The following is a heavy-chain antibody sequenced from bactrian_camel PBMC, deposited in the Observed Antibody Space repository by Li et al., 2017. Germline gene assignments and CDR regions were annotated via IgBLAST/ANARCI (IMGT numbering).Heavy chain of an antibody. Sequence: HVQLVESGGGSVQTGGSLRLSCFASAYTYQMAWFRQVPGKEREGVAVIYTGGGVPDYADSVKGRFTLSYDKSKNTVYLQMNGLTPEDTAMYYCSINVHAPRVVPGIACAPQEYWGQGTQVTVS. D-gene: IGHD2*01. CDR2: IYTGGGVP. CDR3: SINVHAPRVVPGIACAPQEY. CDR1: AYTYQ. V-gene: IGHV3S54*01. J-gene: IGHJ4*01.